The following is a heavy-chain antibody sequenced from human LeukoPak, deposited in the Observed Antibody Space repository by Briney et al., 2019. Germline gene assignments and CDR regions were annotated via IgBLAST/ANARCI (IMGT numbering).Heavy chain of an antibody. Sequence: GASVKVSCKASGYTFTGYYMHWVRQAPGQGLEWMGWINPNSGGTNYAQKFQGRVTMTRDTSISTAYMELSRLRSDDTAVYYCARGDYDILTGYYWAVDYWGQGTLVTDSS. V-gene: IGHV1-2*02. CDR3: ARGDYDILTGYYWAVDY. J-gene: IGHJ4*02. CDR2: INPNSGGT. CDR1: GYTFTGYY. D-gene: IGHD3-9*01.